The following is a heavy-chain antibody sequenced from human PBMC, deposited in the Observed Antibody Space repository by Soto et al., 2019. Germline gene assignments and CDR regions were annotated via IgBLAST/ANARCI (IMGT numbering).Heavy chain of an antibody. CDR1: GFSFSDYY. Sequence: EVHLVESGGGLVQPGGSLRLSCAGSGFSFSDYYIDWVRQAPGKGLEWVGRSRDKGNSYSTDYAASVKGRFTVSRDTSKNSLYLQMNSLKAYDTALYYCARSIPGRTSFDSWGQGTLVTVSS. CDR2: SRDKGNSYST. J-gene: IGHJ4*02. V-gene: IGHV3-72*01. D-gene: IGHD1-1*01. CDR3: ARSIPGRTSFDS.